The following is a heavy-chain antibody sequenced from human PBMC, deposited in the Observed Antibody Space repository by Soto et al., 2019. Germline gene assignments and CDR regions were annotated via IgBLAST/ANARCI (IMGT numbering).Heavy chain of an antibody. CDR2: MRSKAYGETT. Sequence: GGSLRLSCSASGFIFGDYDVGWFRQAPWKGLEWVGVMRSKAYGETTEYAASVKGTFTISRDDSISIAYLQMNSLRTEDTAVYYCTRGEEYYGRPRMDVLGQGTTVTVSS. D-gene: IGHD3-10*01. V-gene: IGHV3-49*03. CDR1: GFIFGDYD. J-gene: IGHJ6*02. CDR3: TRGEEYYGRPRMDV.